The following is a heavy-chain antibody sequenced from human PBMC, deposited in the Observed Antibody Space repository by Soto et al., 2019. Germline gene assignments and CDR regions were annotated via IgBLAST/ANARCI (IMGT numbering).Heavy chain of an antibody. Sequence: GGSLRLSCAASGFTFSSYGVHWVRQAPGKGLEWVAVISYDGSNKYYADSVKGRFTISRDNSKNTLYLQMNSLRAEDTAVYYCAKDGHDFWSGYPPGYFQHWGQGTLVTVSS. V-gene: IGHV3-30*18. CDR2: ISYDGSNK. J-gene: IGHJ1*01. CDR3: AKDGHDFWSGYPPGYFQH. CDR1: GFTFSSYG. D-gene: IGHD3-3*01.